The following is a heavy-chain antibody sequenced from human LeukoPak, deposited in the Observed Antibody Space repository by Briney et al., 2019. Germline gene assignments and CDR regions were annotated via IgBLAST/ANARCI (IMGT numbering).Heavy chain of an antibody. J-gene: IGHJ5*02. Sequence: SVKVSCKASGGTFSSYTISWARQAPGQGLEWMGRIIPILGIANYAQKFQGRVTITADKSTSTAYMELSSLRSEDTAVYYCARDVRGYCSSTSCYWFDPWGQGTLVTVSS. CDR3: ARDVRGYCSSTSCYWFDP. D-gene: IGHD2-2*01. V-gene: IGHV1-69*04. CDR1: GGTFSSYT. CDR2: IIPILGIA.